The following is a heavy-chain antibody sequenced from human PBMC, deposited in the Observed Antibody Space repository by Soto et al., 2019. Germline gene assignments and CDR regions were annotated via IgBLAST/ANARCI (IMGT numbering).Heavy chain of an antibody. D-gene: IGHD5-12*01. CDR2: IYPGDSDT. V-gene: IGHV5-51*01. J-gene: IGHJ3*02. Sequence: EVQLVQSGAEVKKPGESLKISCKGSGYSFTSYWIGWVRQMPGKGLEWMGIIYPGDSDTRYSPSFQGQVTISADKSISXAYLQWSSLKASDTAMYYCARPSSVYDFATSDAFDIWGQGTMVTVSS. CDR1: GYSFTSYW. CDR3: ARPSSVYDFATSDAFDI.